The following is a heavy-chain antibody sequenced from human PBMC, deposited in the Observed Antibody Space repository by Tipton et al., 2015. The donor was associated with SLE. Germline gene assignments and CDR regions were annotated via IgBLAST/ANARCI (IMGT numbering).Heavy chain of an antibody. CDR3: ARVSIPGIAGRGWFDP. V-gene: IGHV1-69*09. Sequence: QLVQSGAEVKKPGSSVKVSCKASGGTFSSYTISWVRQAPGQGLEWMGRIIPILGIANYAQKFQGRVTITADKSTSTAYMELSSLRSEDTAVYYCARVSIPGIAGRGWFDPWGQGTLVTVSS. CDR2: IIPILGIA. D-gene: IGHD6-13*01. J-gene: IGHJ5*02. CDR1: GGTFSSYT.